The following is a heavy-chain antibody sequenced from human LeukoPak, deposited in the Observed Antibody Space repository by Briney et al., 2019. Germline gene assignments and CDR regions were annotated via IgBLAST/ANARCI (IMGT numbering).Heavy chain of an antibody. J-gene: IGHJ4*02. CDR1: GFTFDTYA. CDR3: AKEGSSWNVDY. CDR2: MSGSGGRT. D-gene: IGHD6-13*01. Sequence: GGSLRLSCAVSGFTFDTYAMSWVRQAPGKGLEWVSTMSGSGGRTFYGDSVKGRFTISRDRSKNTLYLQMNSLRPEDTAVYYCAKEGSSWNVDYWGQGTLVTVSS. V-gene: IGHV3-23*01.